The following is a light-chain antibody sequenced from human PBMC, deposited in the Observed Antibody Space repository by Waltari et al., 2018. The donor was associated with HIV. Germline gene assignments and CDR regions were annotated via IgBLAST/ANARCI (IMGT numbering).Light chain of an antibody. V-gene: IGLV2-11*01. CDR1: SSDVGDYNY. CDR3: CSYADDYTWV. Sequence: QSALTQPRSVSGSPGQSVTISCTGTSSDVGDYNYVSWYQQHPAKAPKLMIFDVNKRPSWVPDRFSGSKSGNTASRTISGLQAEDEADYYCCSYADDYTWVFGGGTKFTVL. CDR2: DVN. J-gene: IGLJ3*02.